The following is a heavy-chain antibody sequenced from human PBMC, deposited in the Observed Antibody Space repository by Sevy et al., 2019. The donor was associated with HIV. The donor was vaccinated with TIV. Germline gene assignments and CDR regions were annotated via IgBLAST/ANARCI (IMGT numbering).Heavy chain of an antibody. V-gene: IGHV3-33*01. CDR3: ARDLESYNYGAYGPSFMPDY. D-gene: IGHD1-1*01. Sequence: GESRKISCAASGFTFSSYGMHWVRQAPGKGLEWVAVIWFDGSNTFYADSVKGRFTISRDIAENTLHLQMNSLRAEDTAVYYCARDLESYNYGAYGPSFMPDYWGQGTVVTVSS. J-gene: IGHJ4*02. CDR2: IWFDGSNT. CDR1: GFTFSSYG.